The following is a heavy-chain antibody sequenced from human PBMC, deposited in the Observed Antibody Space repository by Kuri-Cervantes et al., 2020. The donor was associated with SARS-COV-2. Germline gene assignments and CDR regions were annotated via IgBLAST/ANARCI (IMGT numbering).Heavy chain of an antibody. D-gene: IGHD2-15*01. V-gene: IGHV3-48*01. CDR3: ARGVVAATPGFFQH. Sequence: ETLSLTCAASGFTFSSYSMNWVRQAPGKGLEWVSYISSSSSTIYYADSVKGRFTISRDNAKNSLYLQMNSLRAEDTAVYYCARGVVAATPGFFQHWGQGTLVTVSS. CDR2: ISSSSSTI. CDR1: GFTFSSYS. J-gene: IGHJ1*01.